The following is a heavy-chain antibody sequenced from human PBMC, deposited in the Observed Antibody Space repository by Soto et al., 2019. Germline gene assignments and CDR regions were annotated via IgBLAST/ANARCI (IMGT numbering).Heavy chain of an antibody. CDR2: ISSSSSYI. V-gene: IGHV3-21*01. J-gene: IGHJ6*02. CDR1: GFTFSSYS. Sequence: GGSLRLSCAASGFTFSSYSMNWVRQAPGKGLEWVSSISSSSSYIYYADSVKGRFTISRDNAKNSLYLQMNSLRAEDTAVYYCARAYGGSGYYGMDVWGRGTTVTVSS. CDR3: ARAYGGSGYYGMDV. D-gene: IGHD3-10*01.